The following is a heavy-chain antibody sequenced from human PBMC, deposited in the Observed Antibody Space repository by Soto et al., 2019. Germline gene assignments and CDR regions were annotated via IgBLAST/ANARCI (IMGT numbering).Heavy chain of an antibody. D-gene: IGHD4-17*01. CDR1: GFLFDNYA. V-gene: IGHV3-9*01. J-gene: IGHJ4*02. CDR3: AKDHLETTVTTPSY. Sequence: EVQLVESGGGLVQPGRSLRLSCAASGFLFDNYAMHWVRQAPGKGLEWVSGINWDGGRVAYADSVKGRFTISRDNFKNTLYLQMDSLRAEDTAMYYCAKDHLETTVTTPSYWGQGTLVTVSS. CDR2: INWDGGRV.